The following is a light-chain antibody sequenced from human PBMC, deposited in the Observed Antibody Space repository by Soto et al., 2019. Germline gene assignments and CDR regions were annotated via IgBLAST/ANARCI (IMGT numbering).Light chain of an antibody. CDR1: SSVVGTYNL. V-gene: IGLV2-23*02. CDR2: EVT. J-gene: IGLJ3*02. CDR3: CSYAGYNIWV. Sequence: QSVLTQPASVSGSPGQSITISCTGASSVVGTYNLVSWYQQHPGKAPKLIISEVTKRPSGVSNRFSGSKSGNTASLTISGLQAEDEADYPCCSYAGYNIWVFRGGTKVTVL.